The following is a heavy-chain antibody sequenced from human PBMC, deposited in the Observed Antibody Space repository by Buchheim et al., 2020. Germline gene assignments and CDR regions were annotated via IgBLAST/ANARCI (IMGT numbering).Heavy chain of an antibody. CDR1: GFTFSSYD. CDR3: ARVRSSGNPHYYYYGMDV. CDR2: ISSSGSTI. J-gene: IGHJ6*02. V-gene: IGHV3-48*03. D-gene: IGHD6-19*01. Sequence: EVQLVESGGGLVQPGGSLRLSCAASGFTFSSYDMNWVRQAPGKGLQWVSDISSSGSTIHYADSVKGRFTISRDNAKNSLYLQMNSLKVDDTAVYYCARVRSSGNPHYYYYGMDVWGQGTT.